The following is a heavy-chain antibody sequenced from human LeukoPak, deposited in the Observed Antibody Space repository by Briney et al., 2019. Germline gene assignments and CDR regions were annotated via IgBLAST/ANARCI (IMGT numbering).Heavy chain of an antibody. CDR1: GYTFTSYD. CDR3: ARGRTSGGLLRVGELLPEILDAFDI. J-gene: IGHJ3*02. V-gene: IGHV1-8*01. Sequence: ASVKVSCKASGYTFTSYDINWVRQATGQGLEWMGWMNPNSGNTGYAQKFQGRVTMTRNTSISTAYMELSSLRSEDTAVYYCARGRTSGGLLRVGELLPEILDAFDIWGQGTMVTVSS. D-gene: IGHD3-10*01. CDR2: MNPNSGNT.